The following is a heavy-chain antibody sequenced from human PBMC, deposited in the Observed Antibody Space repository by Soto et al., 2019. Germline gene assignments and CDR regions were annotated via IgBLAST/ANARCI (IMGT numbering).Heavy chain of an antibody. V-gene: IGHV1-46*02. J-gene: IGHJ4*02. CDR3: ARISCKGGSCYFDFDH. D-gene: IGHD2-15*01. CDR1: GYSFKDHY. Sequence: QVQLVQSGAEVKQPGTSVKVSCQASGYSFKDHYMHWVRQAPGRGLEWVGIINPSGEHTNYAQQFRGRVAMTRDTSTSTAYMELRSLRSEDTAVYFCARISCKGGSCYFDFDHWAREPWSPSPQ. CDR2: INPSGEHT.